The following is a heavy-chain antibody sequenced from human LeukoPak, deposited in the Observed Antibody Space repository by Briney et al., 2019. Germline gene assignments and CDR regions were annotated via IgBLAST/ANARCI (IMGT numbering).Heavy chain of an antibody. CDR3: AREVVVITDDAFDI. CDR1: GGSISSYY. D-gene: IGHD3-22*01. Sequence: SETLSLTCTASGGSISSYYWSWIRQPPGKGLEWIGYIYYSGSTNYNPSLKSRVTISVDTSKNQFSLKLSSVTAADTAVYYCAREVVVITDDAFDIWGQGTMVTVSS. CDR2: IYYSGST. V-gene: IGHV4-59*01. J-gene: IGHJ3*02.